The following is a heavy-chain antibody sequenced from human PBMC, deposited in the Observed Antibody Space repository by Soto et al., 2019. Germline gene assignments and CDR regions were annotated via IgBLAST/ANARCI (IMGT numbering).Heavy chain of an antibody. CDR1: GFSLRTYG. CDR3: ARDVLTAVAGSVNWFDP. V-gene: IGHV3-33*01. D-gene: IGHD6-19*01. J-gene: IGHJ5*02. Sequence: GGSLRLSCAASGFSLRTYGMHWLRRAPGKGLEWVAFIWYDGTKKFYANSVKGRSTISKDNSNNILYLQMSGLRVEDTAVYYCARDVLTAVAGSVNWFDPWGQGTLVTVSS. CDR2: IWYDGTKK.